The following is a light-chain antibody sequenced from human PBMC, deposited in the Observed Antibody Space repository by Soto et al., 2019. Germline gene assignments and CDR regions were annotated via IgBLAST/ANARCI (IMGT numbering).Light chain of an antibody. V-gene: IGKV3-20*01. CDR3: QQYGTSPPWT. CDR2: GAS. Sequence: EIVLTQSPGTLSSSPGEGATLSCRASQSVSSDSLAWYQQKPGQAPRLLIFGASRRATDIPDRFSGGGSGTDFTLTISRLEPEDFAVYYCQQYGTSPPWTFGQGTKVDIK. CDR1: QSVSSDS. J-gene: IGKJ1*01.